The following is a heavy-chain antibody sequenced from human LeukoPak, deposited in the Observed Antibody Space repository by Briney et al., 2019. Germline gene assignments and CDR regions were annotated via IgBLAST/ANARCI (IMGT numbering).Heavy chain of an antibody. D-gene: IGHD1-26*01. J-gene: IGHJ4*02. Sequence: GGSLRLSCAASGFTFDDYTMRWVRQAPGEGLGGVSLISWDGGSTYYADSVKGRFTISRDNSKNSLYLQMNSLRTEDTALYYCAKPALVGALTTGSDYFDYWGQGTLVTVSS. V-gene: IGHV3-43*01. CDR1: GFTFDDYT. CDR2: ISWDGGST. CDR3: AKPALVGALTTGSDYFDY.